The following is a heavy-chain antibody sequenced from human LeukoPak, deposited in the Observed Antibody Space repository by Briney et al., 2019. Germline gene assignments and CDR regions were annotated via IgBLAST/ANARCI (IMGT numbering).Heavy chain of an antibody. J-gene: IGHJ4*02. D-gene: IGHD3-22*01. CDR3: AREYYDSSGYFDY. Sequence: SETLSLTCAVSDYPISSNYFWGWIRQPPGKGLEWIGYIYYSGSTNYNPSLKSRVTISVDTSKNQFSLKLSSVTAADTAVYYCAREYYDSSGYFDYWGQGTLVTVSS. V-gene: IGHV4-61*01. CDR1: DYPISSNYF. CDR2: IYYSGST.